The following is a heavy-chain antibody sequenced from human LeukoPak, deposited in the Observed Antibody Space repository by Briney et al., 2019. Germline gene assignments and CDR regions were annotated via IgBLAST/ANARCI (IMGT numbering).Heavy chain of an antibody. CDR1: GFTFSSYW. CDR2: IGSSSSTI. J-gene: IGHJ3*02. D-gene: IGHD3-10*01. Sequence: PGGSLRLSCAASGFTFSSYWMHWVRQAPGKGLEWVSYIGSSSSTIYYTDSVKGRFTISRDNAKDSLYLQMSSLRDEDTAIYYCARDTSYAFDIWGQGTMVTVSS. CDR3: ARDTSYAFDI. V-gene: IGHV3-48*02.